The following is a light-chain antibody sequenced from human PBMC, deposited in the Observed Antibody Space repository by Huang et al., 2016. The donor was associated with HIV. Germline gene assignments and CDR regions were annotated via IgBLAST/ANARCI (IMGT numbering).Light chain of an antibody. V-gene: IGKV4-1*01. Sequence: DIVVTQSPGSLALSLGERAAINCTSSQSVFHSSNNKNYLSWYQLKPGQSTQLLIYWASTREFWVPDRFRGTGSGTDFTLTITSLQAEDVAVYYCHQYYSSPQTFGHGTKVEV. J-gene: IGKJ1*01. CDR1: QSVFHSSNNKNY. CDR3: HQYYSSPQT. CDR2: WAS.